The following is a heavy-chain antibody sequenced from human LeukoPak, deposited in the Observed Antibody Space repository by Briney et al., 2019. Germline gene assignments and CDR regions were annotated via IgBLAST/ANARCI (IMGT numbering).Heavy chain of an antibody. D-gene: IGHD2-21*01. CDR2: ISSSSSYI. J-gene: IGHJ3*02. V-gene: IGHV3-21*01. Sequence: PGGSLRLSCAASGFTFSSYSMNWVRQAPGKGLEWVSSISSSSSYIYYADSVKGRFTISRDNAKNSLYLQMNSLRAEDTAVYYCARDVYCGSDCDDAFDIWGQGTMVTVSS. CDR3: ARDVYCGSDCDDAFDI. CDR1: GFTFSSYS.